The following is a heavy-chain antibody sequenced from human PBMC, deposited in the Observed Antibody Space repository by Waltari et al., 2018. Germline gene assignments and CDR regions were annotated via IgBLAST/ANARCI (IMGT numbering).Heavy chain of an antibody. CDR2: ITSGGDT. CDR1: GLTFSSNA. Sequence: EVQLLESGGGLVQPGGSPRLSCAASGLTFSSNAMSWVRQAPGKGLEWVSAITSGGDTYYADSVKGRFTISRDNSKNTLSLQMNSLRADDTALYYCAKAPTKDTTGDYRDYWGQGTLVTVSS. CDR3: AKAPTKDTTGDYRDY. D-gene: IGHD3-22*01. J-gene: IGHJ4*02. V-gene: IGHV3-23*01.